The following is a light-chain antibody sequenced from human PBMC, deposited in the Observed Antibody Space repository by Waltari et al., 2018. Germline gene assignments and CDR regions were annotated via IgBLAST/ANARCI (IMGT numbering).Light chain of an antibody. V-gene: IGKV3-15*01. CDR1: QSITTN. CDR3: QQYNNWPPWT. J-gene: IGKJ1*01. Sequence: EIVMTQSPATLSVSPGERATLSCRASQSITTNLAWYQQKPGQAPRLLVYGASTRATGIPAMFSGSGSGTEFTLTISSLQSEDFAVYYFQQYNNWPPWTFGQGTKVEIK. CDR2: GAS.